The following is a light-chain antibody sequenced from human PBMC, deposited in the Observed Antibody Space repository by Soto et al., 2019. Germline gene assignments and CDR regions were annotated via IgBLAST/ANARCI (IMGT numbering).Light chain of an antibody. CDR2: EVN. CDR3: SSYAASKNLV. CDR1: SSDVGGYSY. Sequence: QSALTQPPSASGSPGQSVTISCTGTSSDVGGYSYVSWYQQHPGKAPKLMIYEVNNRPSGVPDRFSGSKSGNTASLTVSGLQAEDEADYYCSSYAASKNLVFGGGTKLTVL. V-gene: IGLV2-8*01. J-gene: IGLJ2*01.